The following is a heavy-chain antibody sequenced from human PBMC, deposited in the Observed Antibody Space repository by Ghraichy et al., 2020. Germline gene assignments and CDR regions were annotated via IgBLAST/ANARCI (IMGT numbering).Heavy chain of an antibody. D-gene: IGHD2-15*01. CDR2: LSHDGTNK. CDR3: AKDGTYCSGGICYSWMDY. J-gene: IGHJ4*02. V-gene: IGHV3-30*18. CDR1: GFTFSSYG. Sequence: GGSLRLTCVASGFTFSSYGMHWVRQAPGKGLEWVAVLSHDGTNKNYGDSVKGRFTISRDNSKNTLYLQMDSLRVEDTAVYYCAKDGTYCSGGICYSWMDYWGQGTLVTVSS.